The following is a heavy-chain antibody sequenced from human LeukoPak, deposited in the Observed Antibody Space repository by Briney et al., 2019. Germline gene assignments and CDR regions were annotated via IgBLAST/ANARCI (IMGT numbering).Heavy chain of an antibody. J-gene: IGHJ4*02. V-gene: IGHV5-51*01. D-gene: IGHD1-26*01. CDR3: AIRYSGSYNDY. Sequence: HGESLKISCKGSGYSFSDYWIGWVRQMPGKGLEWMGIIYPGNSDTRYSPSFQGQVTISADKSISTAYLQWNSLKASDTAMYYCAIRYSGSYNDYWGQGTLVTVSS. CDR1: GYSFSDYW. CDR2: IYPGNSDT.